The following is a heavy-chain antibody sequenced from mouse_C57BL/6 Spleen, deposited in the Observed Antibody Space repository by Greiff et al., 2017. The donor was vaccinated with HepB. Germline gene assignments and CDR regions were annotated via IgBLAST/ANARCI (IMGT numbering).Heavy chain of an antibody. CDR2: INPNNGGT. CDR1: GYTFTDYY. D-gene: IGHD1-1*01. V-gene: IGHV1-26*01. Sequence: EVQLQQSGPELVKPGASVKISCKASGYTFTDYYMNWVKQSHGKSLEWIGDINPNNGGTSYNQKFKGKATLTVDKSSSTAYMELRSLTSEDSAGYYCARYGYGSSPYYAMDYWGQGTSVTVSS. J-gene: IGHJ4*01. CDR3: ARYGYGSSPYYAMDY.